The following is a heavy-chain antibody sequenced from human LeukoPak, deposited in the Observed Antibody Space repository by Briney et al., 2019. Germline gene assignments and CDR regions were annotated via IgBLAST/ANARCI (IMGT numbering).Heavy chain of an antibody. J-gene: IGHJ3*01. CDR3: VRETTTEYYDSSSYYRQTEVFDA. CDR1: GDSVRSDAYY. CDR2: VYYSGRT. V-gene: IGHV4-61*08. D-gene: IGHD3-22*01. Sequence: PSETLSLTCSVSGDSVRSDAYYWGWIRQPPGKGLEWIGFVYYSGRTNYNASLKSRVTMSVDTSKNQFSLMLRSVTVADTAVYYWVRETTTEYYDSSSYYRQTEVFDAWGQGTMVTVSS.